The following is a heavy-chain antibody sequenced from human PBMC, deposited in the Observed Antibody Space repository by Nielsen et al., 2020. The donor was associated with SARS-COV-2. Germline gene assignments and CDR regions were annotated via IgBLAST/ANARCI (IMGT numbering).Heavy chain of an antibody. Sequence: GSLRLSCAVSGGSISSSNWWSWVRQPPGKGLEWIGEIYHSGSTNYNPSLKSRVTISVDKSKNQFSLKLSSVTAADTAVYYCAREYCSGGSCYGGALLDVWGKGTTVTVSS. CDR3: AREYCSGGSCYGGALLDV. V-gene: IGHV4-4*02. CDR2: IYHSGST. CDR1: GGSISSSNW. J-gene: IGHJ6*04. D-gene: IGHD2-15*01.